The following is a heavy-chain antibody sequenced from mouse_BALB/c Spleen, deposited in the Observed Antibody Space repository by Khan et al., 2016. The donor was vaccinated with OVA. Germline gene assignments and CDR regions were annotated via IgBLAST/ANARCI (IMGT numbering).Heavy chain of an antibody. Sequence: VELVESGPGLVQPSQSLYITCTVSGFSLTTYGVHWVRQSPGKGLEWLGVIWSGGSTDYSAAFISRLSISKDNSKSQVFFKMNSQQANDTALYYCARNYDYDEGLAYWGQGTLVTVSA. D-gene: IGHD2-4*01. CDR2: IWSGGST. V-gene: IGHV2-2*02. CDR3: ARNYDYDEGLAY. CDR1: GFSLTTYG. J-gene: IGHJ3*01.